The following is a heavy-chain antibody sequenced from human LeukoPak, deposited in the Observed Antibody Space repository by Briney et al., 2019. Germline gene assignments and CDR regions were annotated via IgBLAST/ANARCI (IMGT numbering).Heavy chain of an antibody. J-gene: IGHJ4*02. CDR2: ISSSSSYI. CDR3: ARGDLLWFGELLSSFDY. Sequence: GGSLRLSCAASGFTFSSYSMNWVRQAPGKGLEWVSSISSSSSYIYYADSVKGRFTISRDNAKNSLYLQMNSLRAEDTAVYYCARGDLLWFGELLSSFDYWGQGTLATVSS. D-gene: IGHD3-10*01. CDR1: GFTFSSYS. V-gene: IGHV3-21*01.